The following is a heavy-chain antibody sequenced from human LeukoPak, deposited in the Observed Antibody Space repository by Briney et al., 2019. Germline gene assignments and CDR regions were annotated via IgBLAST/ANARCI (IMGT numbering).Heavy chain of an antibody. V-gene: IGHV4-31*11. D-gene: IGHD4-23*01. Sequence: SETLSLTCVVSGGPITNDNWWNWVRQHPGKGLEWIGYIYYSGSTYYNPSLKSRVTISVDTSKNQFSLKLSSVTAADTAVYYCARDTDYGGNPNWYFDPWGRGTLVTVSS. CDR1: GGPITNDNW. CDR3: ARDTDYGGNPNWYFDP. CDR2: IYYSGST. J-gene: IGHJ2*01.